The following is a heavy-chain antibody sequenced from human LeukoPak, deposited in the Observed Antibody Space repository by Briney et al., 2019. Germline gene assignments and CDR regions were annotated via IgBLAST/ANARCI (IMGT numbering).Heavy chain of an antibody. J-gene: IGHJ3*02. D-gene: IGHD6-13*01. CDR1: GFTFSSYW. Sequence: PGGSLRLSCAASGFTFSSYWMSWVRQAPGKGLEWVANTKQDGSEKYYVDSVKGRFTISRDNAKNSLYLQMNSLRAEDTAVYYCARASGTSSSWFDAFDIWGQGTMVTVSS. V-gene: IGHV3-7*04. CDR2: TKQDGSEK. CDR3: ARASGTSSSWFDAFDI.